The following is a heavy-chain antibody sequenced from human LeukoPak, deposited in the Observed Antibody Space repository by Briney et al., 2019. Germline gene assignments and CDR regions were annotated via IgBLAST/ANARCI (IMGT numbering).Heavy chain of an antibody. CDR3: ARGFPLYYYYYMDV. J-gene: IGHJ6*03. D-gene: IGHD2-21*01. Sequence: PSETLSLTCTVSGVSISSYYWSWIRQPAGKGLEWIGRIYTSGSTNYNPSLKSRVTMSVDTSKNQFSLKLSSVTAADTAVYYCARGFPLYYYYYMDVWGKGTTVTVSS. V-gene: IGHV4-4*07. CDR1: GVSISSYY. CDR2: IYTSGST.